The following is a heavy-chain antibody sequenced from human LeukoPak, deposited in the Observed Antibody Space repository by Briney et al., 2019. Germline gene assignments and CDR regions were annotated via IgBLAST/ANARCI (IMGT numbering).Heavy chain of an antibody. CDR1: GYTFTGYY. Sequence: ASVKDSCKASGYTFTGYYMHWVRQAPGQGLEWMGWINPNSGGTNYAQKFQGRVTMTRDTSISTAYMELSRLRSDDTAVYYCARGPKRVYSSSSGYFDYWGQGTLVTVSS. CDR2: INPNSGGT. J-gene: IGHJ4*02. V-gene: IGHV1-2*02. CDR3: ARGPKRVYSSSSGYFDY. D-gene: IGHD6-6*01.